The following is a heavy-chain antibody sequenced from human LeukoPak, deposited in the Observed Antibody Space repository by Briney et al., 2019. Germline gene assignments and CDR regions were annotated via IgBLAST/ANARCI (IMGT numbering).Heavy chain of an antibody. CDR1: GGSISSSDSY. D-gene: IGHD6-13*01. J-gene: IGHJ4*02. CDR3: AGRAAAGTDY. Sequence: SETLSLTCTVSGGSISSSDSYWGWIRQPPGQGLEWIGSVYYSGSTYFNPSLRSRVTISVDTSKNQFSLKLSSVTAADTAVYYCAGRAAAGTDYWGQGTLVTVSS. V-gene: IGHV4-39*01. CDR2: VYYSGST.